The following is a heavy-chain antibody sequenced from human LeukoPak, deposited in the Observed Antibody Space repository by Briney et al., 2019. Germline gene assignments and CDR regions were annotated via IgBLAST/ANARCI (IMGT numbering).Heavy chain of an antibody. D-gene: IGHD5-12*01. CDR3: ARVRKDVVATIDAFDI. CDR1: GFTFSDYY. CDR2: ISSSGSTI. V-gene: IGHV3-11*01. Sequence: GGSLRLSCAASGFTFSDYYMSWIRQAPGKGLEWVSYISSSGSTIYYADSVKGRFTISRDNAKNSLYLQMNSLRAEDTAVYYCARVRKDVVATIDAFDIWGQGTMVTVSS. J-gene: IGHJ3*02.